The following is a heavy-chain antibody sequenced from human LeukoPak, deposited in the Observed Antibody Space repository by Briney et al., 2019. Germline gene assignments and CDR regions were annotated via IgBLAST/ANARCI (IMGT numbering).Heavy chain of an antibody. CDR3: ATVTTMIDNWFDP. J-gene: IGHJ5*02. D-gene: IGHD3-22*01. Sequence: SETLSLTCTVSGGSISSGGYYWSWIRQHPGKGLEWIGYIYYSGSTYYNPSLKSRVTISVDTSKNQFSLKLSSVTAADTAVYYCATVTTMIDNWFDPWGQGTLVTVSS. CDR2: IYYSGST. V-gene: IGHV4-31*03. CDR1: GGSISSGGYY.